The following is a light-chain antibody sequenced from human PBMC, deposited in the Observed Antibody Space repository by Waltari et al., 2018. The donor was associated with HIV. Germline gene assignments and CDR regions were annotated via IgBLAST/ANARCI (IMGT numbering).Light chain of an antibody. V-gene: IGLV2-14*01. J-gene: IGLJ3*02. CDR2: EVS. CDR1: SSDVGGYNF. CDR3: SSYTSSSTRV. Sequence: QSALTQPASVSGSPGQSITISCAGTSSDVGGYNFVSWYQQHPGKAPKLMIYEVSNRSAGVFNRFSCSKSGNTASLTISGLQAEDEADYYCSSYTSSSTRVFGGGTNLTVL.